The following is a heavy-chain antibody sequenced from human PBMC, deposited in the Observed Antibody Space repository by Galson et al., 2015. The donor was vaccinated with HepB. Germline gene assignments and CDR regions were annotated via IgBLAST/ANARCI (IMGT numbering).Heavy chain of an antibody. CDR3: ARGGYSSGWPAPQFDY. CDR1: GFTFSSYW. D-gene: IGHD6-19*01. J-gene: IGHJ4*02. CDR2: IKKDGSAK. V-gene: IGHV3-7*03. Sequence: SLRLSCAASGFTFSSYWMSWVRQAPGKGLEWVANIKKDGSAKYYVDSLKGRFTISRDNAKNSLHLQMNSLRAEDTAVYYCARGGYSSGWPAPQFDYWGQGTLVTVSS.